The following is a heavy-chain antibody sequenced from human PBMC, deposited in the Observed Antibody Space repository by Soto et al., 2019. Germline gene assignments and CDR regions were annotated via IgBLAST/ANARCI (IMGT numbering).Heavy chain of an antibody. D-gene: IGHD3-22*01. CDR1: GVSISSNNW. Sequence: QVQLQESGPGLVKPSGTLSLTCAVSGVSISSNNWWSWVRQPPGKGLEWIGEMYHTGSTNYNPSLMSRVTIAVDKSKNHFSLELNSVTAADTAVYYCARSSRYQYDSSEGNFDYWGQGTLVTVSS. CDR3: ARSSRYQYDSSEGNFDY. V-gene: IGHV4-4*02. CDR2: MYHTGST. J-gene: IGHJ4*02.